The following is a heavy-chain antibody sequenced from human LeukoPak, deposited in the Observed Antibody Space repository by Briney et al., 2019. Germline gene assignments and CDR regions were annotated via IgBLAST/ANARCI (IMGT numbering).Heavy chain of an antibody. CDR2: INPSGGST. V-gene: IGHV1-46*01. J-gene: IGHJ6*03. D-gene: IGHD2/OR15-2a*01. Sequence: GASVKVSCKASGYTFTSYYMHWVRQAPGQGLEWMGIINPSGGSTSYAQKFQGRVTMTRDTSTSTVYMELSSLRSEDTAVYYCARDRGFYQLNYYMDVWGKGTTVTVSS. CDR1: GYTFTSYY. CDR3: ARDRGFYQLNYYMDV.